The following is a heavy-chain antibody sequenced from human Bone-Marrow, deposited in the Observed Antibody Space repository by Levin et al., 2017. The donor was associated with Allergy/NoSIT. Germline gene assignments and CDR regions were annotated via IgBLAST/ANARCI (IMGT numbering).Heavy chain of an antibody. J-gene: IGHJ4*02. CDR2: ISRTITTT. CDR3: ASPSLDF. CDR1: GFLFSDFY. V-gene: IGHV3-11*01. Sequence: PGGSLRLSCEASGFLFSDFYMTWIRQSPGKGLEWLAYISRTITTTHYADSVRGRFTISRANRKSSLFLQLNSLRPDDTGIYYCASPSLDFWGRGTLVSVSS.